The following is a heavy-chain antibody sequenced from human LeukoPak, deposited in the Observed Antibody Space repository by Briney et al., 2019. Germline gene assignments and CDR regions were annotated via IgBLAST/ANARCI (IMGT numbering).Heavy chain of an antibody. Sequence: GGSLRLSCAASGFTFSSYRMNWVRQARGKGLEWVSSISSSSSYIYYADSVKGRFTISRDNAKNSLYLQMNSLRAEDTAVYYCARDGASAGYYGFDIWGQGTMVTVS. V-gene: IGHV3-21*01. CDR1: GFTFSSYR. D-gene: IGHD3-22*01. CDR2: ISSSSSYI. CDR3: ARDGASAGYYGFDI. J-gene: IGHJ3*02.